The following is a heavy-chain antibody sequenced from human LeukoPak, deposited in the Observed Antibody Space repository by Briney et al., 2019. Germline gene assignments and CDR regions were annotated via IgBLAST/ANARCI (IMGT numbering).Heavy chain of an antibody. V-gene: IGHV3-43*01. CDR3: AKELDTMFFDY. J-gene: IGHJ4*02. CDR2: AGWAGGTT. D-gene: IGHD3-10*02. Sequence: GGSLRLSCATSGFNFDRYTIHWVRQAPGKGLEWVSLAGWAGGTTFYSDSVRGRFTIFRDSGRKSVYLQMNSLTTDDTAFYFCAKELDTMFFDYWGQGALVTVSS. CDR1: GFNFDRYT.